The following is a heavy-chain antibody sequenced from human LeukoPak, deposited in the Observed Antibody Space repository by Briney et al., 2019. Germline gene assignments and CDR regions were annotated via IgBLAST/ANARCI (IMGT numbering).Heavy chain of an antibody. CDR3: ARDDVAWNDVHWFDP. Sequence: PWGSLRLSCAASGFTFSYYTMSWVRQAPGKGLEWVSSISSTGSSIYYADSVKGRFTISRDNAKNSLYLQMSSLRVEDTAVYYCARDDVAWNDVHWFDPWGQGTLVTVSS. J-gene: IGHJ5*02. D-gene: IGHD1-1*01. CDR1: GFTFSYYT. V-gene: IGHV3-21*01. CDR2: ISSTGSSI.